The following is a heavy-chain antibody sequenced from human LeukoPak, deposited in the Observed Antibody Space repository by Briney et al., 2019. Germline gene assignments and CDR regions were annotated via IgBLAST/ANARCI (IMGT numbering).Heavy chain of an antibody. CDR2: ISGSGGST. CDR3: AKSPQCSTSCPIDY. Sequence: PGASLRLSCAASGFTFSSYAMSWVRQAPGKGLEWVSAISGSGGSTYYADSVKGRFTVSRGNSKNTLYLQMNSLRAEDTAVYYCAKSPQCSTSCPIDYWGQGTLVTVSS. CDR1: GFTFSSYA. V-gene: IGHV3-23*01. D-gene: IGHD2-2*01. J-gene: IGHJ4*02.